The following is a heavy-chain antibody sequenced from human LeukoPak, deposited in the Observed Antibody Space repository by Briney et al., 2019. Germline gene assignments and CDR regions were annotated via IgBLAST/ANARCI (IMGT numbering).Heavy chain of an antibody. J-gene: IGHJ4*02. CDR1: GFTFSSYA. CDR2: ISGSGGST. Sequence: GGSLRLSCAASGFTFSSYAMSWVRQAPGKGLEWVSAISGSGGSTYYADSVKGRFTISRDNSKNTLYLQMNSLRAEDTAVYYCAQGRYSYGLYYFDYWGQGTLVTVSS. D-gene: IGHD5-18*01. V-gene: IGHV3-23*01. CDR3: AQGRYSYGLYYFDY.